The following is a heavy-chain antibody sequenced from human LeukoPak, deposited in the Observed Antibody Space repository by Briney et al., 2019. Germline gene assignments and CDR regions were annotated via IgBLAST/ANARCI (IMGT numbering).Heavy chain of an antibody. V-gene: IGHV4-34*01. CDR1: GGSFSGYY. J-gene: IGHJ6*02. Sequence: SETLSLTCAVYGGSFSGYYWSWIRQPPGKGLEWIGEINHSGSTNYNPSLKSRVTISVDTSKNQFSLKLSSVTAADTAVYYCARISPYYYYGMDVWGQGTTVTVSS. CDR2: INHSGST. CDR3: ARISPYYYYGMDV.